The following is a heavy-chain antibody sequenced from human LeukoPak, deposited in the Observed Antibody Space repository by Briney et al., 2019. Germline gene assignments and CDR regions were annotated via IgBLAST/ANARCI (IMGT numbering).Heavy chain of an antibody. CDR3: ARDKLGSGYSSDFDC. CDR1: GFSVSSNY. V-gene: IGHV3-66*02. D-gene: IGHD6-19*01. Sequence: PGGSLRLSCAASGFSVSSNYMNWVRQAPGMGLEWVSAIYTGGTTYSADSVRGRFTISRDNSKNTLYLQMNSLRAEDSAVYFCARDKLGSGYSSDFDCWGQGTLVTVSS. CDR2: IYTGGTT. J-gene: IGHJ4*02.